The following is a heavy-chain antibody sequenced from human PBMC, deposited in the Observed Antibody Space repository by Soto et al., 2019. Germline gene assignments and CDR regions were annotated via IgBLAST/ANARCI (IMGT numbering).Heavy chain of an antibody. J-gene: IGHJ6*02. CDR3: ARENKLRFLEPDNYGMDV. D-gene: IGHD3-3*01. CDR2: IWYDGSNK. V-gene: IGHV3-33*01. Sequence: GGSLRLSCAASGFTFSSYGMHWVRQAPGKGLEWVAVIWYDGSNKYYADSVKGRFTISRDNSKNTLYLQMNSLRAEDTAVYYCARENKLRFLEPDNYGMDVWGQGTTVTVSS. CDR1: GFTFSSYG.